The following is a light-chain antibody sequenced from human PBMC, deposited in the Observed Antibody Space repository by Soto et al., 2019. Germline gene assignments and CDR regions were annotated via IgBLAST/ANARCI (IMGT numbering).Light chain of an antibody. J-gene: IGLJ1*01. V-gene: IGLV2-14*01. CDR3: SSYTSSSTPFV. Sequence: QSLLTQPASVSGSPGQSITISCTGTSSDVGGYNYVSWYRQHPGKAPKLMIYEVSNRPSGVSNRFSGSKSGNTASLTISGLQAEDEADYYCSSYTSSSTPFVFGTGTKVTLL. CDR1: SSDVGGYNY. CDR2: EVS.